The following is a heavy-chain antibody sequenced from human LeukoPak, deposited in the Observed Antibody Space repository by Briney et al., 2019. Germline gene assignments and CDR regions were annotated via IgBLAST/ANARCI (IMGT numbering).Heavy chain of an antibody. CDR2: ISSSGSTI. V-gene: IGHV3-48*03. CDR1: GFTFSSYE. J-gene: IGHJ6*03. D-gene: IGHD3-22*01. Sequence: GGSLRLSCAASGFTFSSYEMNWVRQAPGKGLEWVSYISSSGSTIYYADSVKGRFTISRENAKNSLYLQMNSLRAGDTAVYYCARALRYYDSSGDYYYYYYMDVWGKGTTVTISS. CDR3: ARALRYYDSSGDYYYYYYMDV.